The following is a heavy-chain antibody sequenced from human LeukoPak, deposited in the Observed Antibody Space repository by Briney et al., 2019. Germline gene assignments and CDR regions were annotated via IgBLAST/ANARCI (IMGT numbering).Heavy chain of an antibody. V-gene: IGHV3-30*02. J-gene: IGHJ6*03. D-gene: IGHD2-15*01. Sequence: GGSLRLSCAASGFTFSSYGMHWVRQAPGKGLEWVAFIRYDGSNKYYADSVKGRFTISRDNSKNTLYLQMNSLRAEDTAVYYCAKDIGVVPYYYYMDVWGKGTTVTVSS. CDR3: AKDIGVVPYYYYMDV. CDR1: GFTFSSYG. CDR2: IRYDGSNK.